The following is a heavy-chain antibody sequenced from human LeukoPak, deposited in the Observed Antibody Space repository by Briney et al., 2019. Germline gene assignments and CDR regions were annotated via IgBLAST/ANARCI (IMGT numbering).Heavy chain of an antibody. CDR3: ARGVGGSYLIGAFDI. CDR1: GGSISGYS. CDR2: IYYSGSI. Sequence: PSETLSLTCTVSGGSISGYSWSWIRQPPGKGLEWIGYIYYSGSINYNPSLKSRVTISVDPSKNQFSLKLTSVTAADTAVYFCARGVGGSYLIGAFDIWGQGTMVTVSS. V-gene: IGHV4-59*01. D-gene: IGHD1-26*01. J-gene: IGHJ3*02.